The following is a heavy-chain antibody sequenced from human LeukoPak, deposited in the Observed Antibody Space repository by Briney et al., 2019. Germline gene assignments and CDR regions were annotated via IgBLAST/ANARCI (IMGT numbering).Heavy chain of an antibody. CDR3: ARDPLPAGGSTHVDY. CDR1: GFTFSSYA. Sequence: GGSLRLSCAASGFTFSSYAMHWVRQAPGKGLEWVAVISYDGSNKYYADSVKGRFTISRDNSKNTLYLQMNSLRAEDTAVYYCARDPLPAGGSTHVDYWGQGTLVTVSS. D-gene: IGHD2-2*01. V-gene: IGHV3-30-3*01. CDR2: ISYDGSNK. J-gene: IGHJ4*02.